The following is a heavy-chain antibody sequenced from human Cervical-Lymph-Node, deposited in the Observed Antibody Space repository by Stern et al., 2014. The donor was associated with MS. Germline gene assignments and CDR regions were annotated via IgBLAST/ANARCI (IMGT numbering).Heavy chain of an antibody. J-gene: IGHJ3*02. CDR1: GDSVSSNRAT. D-gene: IGHD6-6*01. V-gene: IGHV6-1*01. CDR3: ARDVSSSPDAFDT. Sequence: QVQLVQSGPGLVKPSQTLSLTCAISGDSVSSNRATWSWIRQSPSRGLEWLGRTYHRSRWYYDYALSVKSRVTISPDTSKNQFSLWLNSATPEDTAVYYCARDVSSSPDAFDTWGQGTMVTVSS. CDR2: TYHRSRWYY.